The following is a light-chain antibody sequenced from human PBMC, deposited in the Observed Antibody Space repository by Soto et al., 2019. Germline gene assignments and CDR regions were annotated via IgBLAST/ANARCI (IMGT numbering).Light chain of an antibody. CDR2: DAS. Sequence: EIVLTQSPATLSLSPGERATLSCRASQSVSSYLAWYQHKPGQAPRLLISDASNRATGIPARFSGSGSETDFTLTISSLQSEDFAVYYCQQYNNWPPITFGQGTRLEIK. CDR3: QQYNNWPPIT. J-gene: IGKJ5*01. V-gene: IGKV3-11*01. CDR1: QSVSSY.